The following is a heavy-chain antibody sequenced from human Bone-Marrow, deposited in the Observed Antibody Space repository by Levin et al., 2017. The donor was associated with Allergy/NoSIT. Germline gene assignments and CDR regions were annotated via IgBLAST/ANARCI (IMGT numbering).Heavy chain of an antibody. CDR3: ARGIIGGVRVYLEEAFDV. CDR2: ILSSGYDM. J-gene: IGHJ3*01. V-gene: IGHV3-21*01. CDR1: GSTFSIYS. D-gene: IGHD2-8*02. Sequence: GGSLRLSCTVSGSTFSIYSINWVRQAPGKGLEWVSSILSSGYDMYYVDSVKGRFTISRDNPKNPLTLQTHSLRAEDTAVNNCARGIIGGVRVYLEEAFDVWGQGTMVTVSS.